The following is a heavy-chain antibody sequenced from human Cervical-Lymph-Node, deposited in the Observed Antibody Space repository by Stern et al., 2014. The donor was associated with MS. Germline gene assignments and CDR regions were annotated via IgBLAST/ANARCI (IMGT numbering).Heavy chain of an antibody. CDR1: GGSISSSGYY. Sequence: QVQLVQSGPGLVKPSQTLSLTCTVSGGSISSSGYYWSWIRQPADKGLEWIGRIHDRGSTYYKPFLNNRVTISMDTAKNPFSLTLPSVTAADPAVYYCATTRWDLFTWNWFDPWGQGTLVTVSS. D-gene: IGHD1-26*01. V-gene: IGHV4-61*02. CDR2: IHDRGST. CDR3: ATTRWDLFTWNWFDP. J-gene: IGHJ5*02.